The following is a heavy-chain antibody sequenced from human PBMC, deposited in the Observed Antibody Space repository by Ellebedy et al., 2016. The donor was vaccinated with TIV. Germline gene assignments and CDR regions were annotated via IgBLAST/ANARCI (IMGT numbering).Heavy chain of an antibody. CDR3: ARVYGLGVEVVAAYWYFDL. CDR1: GYSFMNSW. V-gene: IGHV5-51*01. J-gene: IGHJ2*01. CDR2: IYPGDSDL. Sequence: PGGSLRLSCKGSGYSFMNSWIAWVRQKPGKGLEWMGVIYPGDSDLRYSPSFEGQVTISADNTISTAYLQWSSLKASDTAMYYCARVYGLGVEVVAAYWYFDLWGRGTLVTVSS. D-gene: IGHD2-15*01.